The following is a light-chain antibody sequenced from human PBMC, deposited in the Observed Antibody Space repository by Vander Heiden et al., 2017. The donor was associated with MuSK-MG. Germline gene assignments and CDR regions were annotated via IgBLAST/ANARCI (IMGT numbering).Light chain of an antibody. CDR3: AAWDDSLNGWV. CDR2: SNN. V-gene: IGLV1-44*01. J-gene: IGLJ3*02. Sequence: QSVLTQPPSASGTPGQRVTNSCSGSSSNIGSNTVNWNQQLPGTAPKLLIYSNNQRPSGVPDRFSGSKSGTSASLAISGLQSEDEADYYCAAWDDSLNGWVFGGGTKLTVL. CDR1: SSNIGSNT.